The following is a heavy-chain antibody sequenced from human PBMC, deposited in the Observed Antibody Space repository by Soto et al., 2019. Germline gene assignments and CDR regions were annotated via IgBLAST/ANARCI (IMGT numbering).Heavy chain of an antibody. CDR1: GFTFSSYT. CDR3: AKWEVSGWYYFDY. Sequence: PGGSLRLSCAASGFTFSSYTMSWVRQAPGKGLEWVSAISGSGGSTYYADSVKGRFTISRDNSKNTLYLQMNSLRAEDTAVYYCAKWEVSGWYYFDYWGQGTLVTVSS. J-gene: IGHJ4*02. D-gene: IGHD6-19*01. CDR2: ISGSGGST. V-gene: IGHV3-23*01.